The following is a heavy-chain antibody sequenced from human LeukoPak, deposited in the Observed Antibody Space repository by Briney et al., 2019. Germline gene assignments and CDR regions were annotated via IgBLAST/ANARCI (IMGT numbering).Heavy chain of an antibody. CDR3: ARDHSSGWF. Sequence: ASVKVSCKASGYTFTTYLMHWVRQAPGQGLEWMGVTNPSGGSSSYAQKFQGRVTMTRDTSTSTVYMELSSLRSEDTAVYYCARDHSSGWFWGQGTLVTASS. V-gene: IGHV1-46*01. CDR1: GYTFTTYL. J-gene: IGHJ4*02. D-gene: IGHD6-19*01. CDR2: TNPSGGSS.